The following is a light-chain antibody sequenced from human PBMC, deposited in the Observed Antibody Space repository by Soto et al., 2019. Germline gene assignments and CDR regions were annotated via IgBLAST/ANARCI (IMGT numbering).Light chain of an antibody. Sequence: VLTQLPSVTGAPGQRSTISCTGSSSNIGAGYGVHWYIQLPGTAPKLLVYGDSNRPSGVPDRFSGSKSDTSASLAITGLQAEDEADYYCQSYDSSLSGVIFGGGT. J-gene: IGLJ2*01. CDR1: SSNIGAGYG. CDR2: GDS. CDR3: QSYDSSLSGVI. V-gene: IGLV1-40*01.